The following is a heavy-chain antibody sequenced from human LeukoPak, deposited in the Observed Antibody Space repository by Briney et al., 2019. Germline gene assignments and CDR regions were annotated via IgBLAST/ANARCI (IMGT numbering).Heavy chain of an antibody. CDR1: GYTLTELS. V-gene: IGHV1-24*01. Sequence: ASVKVSCKVSGYTLTELSMHWVRQAPGKGLEWMGGFDPEDGETIYAQKFQGRVTMTEDTSTDTAYMELSSLRSDDTAVYYCARDRYYYDSSGYYYYYYMDVWGKGTTVTVSS. J-gene: IGHJ6*03. CDR2: FDPEDGET. CDR3: ARDRYYYDSSGYYYYYYMDV. D-gene: IGHD3-22*01.